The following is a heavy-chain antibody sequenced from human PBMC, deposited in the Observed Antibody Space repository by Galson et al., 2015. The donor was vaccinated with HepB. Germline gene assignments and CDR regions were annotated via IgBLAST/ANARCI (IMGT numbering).Heavy chain of an antibody. V-gene: IGHV4-34*01. CDR2: INQSGST. CDR1: GGSFSGYF. D-gene: IGHD3-16*01. CDR3: AVQVGDRDDF. J-gene: IGHJ4*02. Sequence: ETLSLTCAVYGGSFSGYFWGWIRQPPGKGLEWIGEINQSGSTNYNPSLKSRVTISVDPPNNQFPLELSSVTAADTAVYYCAVQVGDRDDFWGQGTLVTVSS.